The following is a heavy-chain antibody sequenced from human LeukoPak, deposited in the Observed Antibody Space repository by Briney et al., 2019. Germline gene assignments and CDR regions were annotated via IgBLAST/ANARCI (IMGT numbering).Heavy chain of an antibody. CDR2: ISPRGGIT. CDR3: AKDDAWGSYKD. J-gene: IGHJ1*01. V-gene: IGHV3-23*01. Sequence: GGSLRLSCAASRFTFSNYPMSGLRHAPGKGLECVLGISPRGGITYYTDSVRCLLTIPRYNSKNTVSLKMNSMRGEDTAVYYCAKDDAWGSYKDWGPGTLVTVS. CDR1: RFTFSNYP. D-gene: IGHD3-16*01.